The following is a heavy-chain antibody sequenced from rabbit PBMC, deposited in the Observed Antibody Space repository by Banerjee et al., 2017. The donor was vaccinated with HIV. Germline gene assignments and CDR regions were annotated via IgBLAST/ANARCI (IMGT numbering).Heavy chain of an antibody. Sequence: QSLEESGGDLVKPGASLTLTCKASGFDLSSSYWICWVRQAPGKGLEWIACIYNGDGNTYYAYWAKGRFTISKTSSTTVTLQMTSLTAADTATYFCAREDYGGTYYYFSLWGQGTLVTVS. V-gene: IGHV1S40*01. CDR1: GFDLSSSYW. D-gene: IGHD4-2*01. CDR2: IYNGDGNT. CDR3: AREDYGGTYYYFSL. J-gene: IGHJ4*01.